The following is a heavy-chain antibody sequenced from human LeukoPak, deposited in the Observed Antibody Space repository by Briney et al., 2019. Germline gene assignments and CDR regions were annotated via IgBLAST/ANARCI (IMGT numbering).Heavy chain of an antibody. Sequence: PGGSLRLSCAASGFTFSNYGMHWVRQAPGKGLEWVAFIRYEGSNQYHADSVKGRFTISRDNSKNLLYLEMNSLRLEDTAVYYCAKGDGIESAHGQLYWGQGILVTVSS. D-gene: IGHD6-13*01. J-gene: IGHJ4*02. CDR3: AKGDGIESAHGQLY. CDR2: IRYEGSNQ. CDR1: GFTFSNYG. V-gene: IGHV3-30*02.